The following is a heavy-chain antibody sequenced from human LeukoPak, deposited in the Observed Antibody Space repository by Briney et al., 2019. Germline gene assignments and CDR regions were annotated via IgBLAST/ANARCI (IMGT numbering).Heavy chain of an antibody. V-gene: IGHV3-20*04. Sequence: GGSLRLSCAASGFTFDDYGMSWVRQAPGKGLEWVSGINWNGGSTGYADSVKGRFAISRDNAKNSLYLQMNSLRAEDTALYYCARVRYLEWLSLTSDAFDIWGQGTMVTVSS. CDR1: GFTFDDYG. CDR2: INWNGGST. CDR3: ARVRYLEWLSLTSDAFDI. J-gene: IGHJ3*02. D-gene: IGHD3-3*01.